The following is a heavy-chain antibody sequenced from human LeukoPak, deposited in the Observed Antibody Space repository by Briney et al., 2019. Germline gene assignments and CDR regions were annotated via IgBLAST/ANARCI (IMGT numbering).Heavy chain of an antibody. V-gene: IGHV3-9*01. Sequence: GGSLRLSCAASGFTFDDYAMHWVRQAPGKGLEWVSGISWNSGSIGYADSVKGRFTISRDNAKNSLYLQMNSLRAEDTALYYCAKAEYSSSSGPDYWGQGTLVTVSS. CDR1: GFTFDDYA. D-gene: IGHD6-6*01. CDR3: AKAEYSSSSGPDY. J-gene: IGHJ4*02. CDR2: ISWNSGSI.